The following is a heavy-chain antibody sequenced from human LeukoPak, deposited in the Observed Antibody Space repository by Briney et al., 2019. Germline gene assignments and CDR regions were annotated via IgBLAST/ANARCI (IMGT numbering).Heavy chain of an antibody. CDR2: ISTSGDSR. V-gene: IGHV3-23*01. D-gene: IGHD6-13*01. CDR3: AREGLGAAAGTFDY. Sequence: GGALRLSCAASGFTFSIYAMSWVRDAPGKGRSWVSTISTSGDSRDYADSVKGRFSLSRDNSTSTLSLQVNSLRAEDTAVYYCAREGLGAAAGTFDYWGQGTLVTVSS. J-gene: IGHJ4*02. CDR1: GFTFSIYA.